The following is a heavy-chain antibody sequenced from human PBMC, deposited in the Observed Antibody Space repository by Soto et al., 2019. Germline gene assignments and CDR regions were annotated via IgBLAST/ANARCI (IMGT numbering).Heavy chain of an antibody. CDR1: GFTFSSYS. J-gene: IGHJ4*02. CDR3: ARARENYYDSSGLLFDY. CDR2: ISSSSSYI. Sequence: LRLSCAASGFTFSSYSMNWVRQAPGKGLEWVSSISSSSSYIYYADSVKGRFTISRDNAKNSLYLQMNSLRAEDTAVYYCARARENYYDSSGLLFDYWGQGTLVTVSS. V-gene: IGHV3-21*01. D-gene: IGHD3-22*01.